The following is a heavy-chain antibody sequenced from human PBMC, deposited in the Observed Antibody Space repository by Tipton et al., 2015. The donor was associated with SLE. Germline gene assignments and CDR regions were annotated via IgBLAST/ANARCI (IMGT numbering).Heavy chain of an antibody. CDR3: ARENYYDSPYFDY. J-gene: IGHJ4*02. D-gene: IGHD3-22*01. CDR1: GGSFSGYY. Sequence: LSLTCAVYGGSFSGYYWSWIRQPPGKGLEWVSYISSSGSTIYYADSVKGRFTISRDNAKNSLYLQMNSLRAEDTAVYYCARENYYDSPYFDYWGQGTLVTVSS. CDR2: ISSSGSTI. V-gene: IGHV3-11*04.